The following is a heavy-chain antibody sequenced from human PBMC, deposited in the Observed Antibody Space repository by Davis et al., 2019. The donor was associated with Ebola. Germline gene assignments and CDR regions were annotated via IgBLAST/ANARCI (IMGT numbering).Heavy chain of an antibody. J-gene: IGHJ4*02. CDR3: ATSVEQMGGALGG. Sequence: GESLKISCAASGFTFSSYWMSWVRQAPGKGLEWVANIKQDGSEKYYVDSVKGRFTISRDNAKNSLYLQMNSLRAEDTAVYYCATSVEQMGGALGGWGQGTLVTVSS. D-gene: IGHD1/OR15-1a*01. CDR1: GFTFSSYW. V-gene: IGHV3-7*03. CDR2: IKQDGSEK.